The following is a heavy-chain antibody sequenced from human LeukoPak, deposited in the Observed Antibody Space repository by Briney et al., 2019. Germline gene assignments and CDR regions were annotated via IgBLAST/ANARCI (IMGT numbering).Heavy chain of an antibody. CDR1: GFTFSSYS. V-gene: IGHV3-9*01. D-gene: IGHD1-14*01. CDR2: ISWNSGSI. J-gene: IGHJ4*02. Sequence: PGGSLRLSCAASGFTFSSYSMNWVRQAPGKGLEWVSGISWNSGSIGYADSVKGRFTISRDNAKNSLYLQMNSLRAEDTAVYYCATDRGDWGQGTLVTVSS. CDR3: ATDRGD.